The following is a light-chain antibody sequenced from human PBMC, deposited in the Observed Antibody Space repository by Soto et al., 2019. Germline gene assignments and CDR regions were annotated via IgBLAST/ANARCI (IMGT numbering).Light chain of an antibody. J-gene: IGKJ2*01. V-gene: IGKV1-17*01. CDR2: AAS. Sequence: IQLTQSPSSLSASVGDRVTVTCRASQAIGNYLDWFQQKPGKAPDHLISAASTVRCGVPSRFSGSGSGTEFTLTISGLQPEDFATYYCLQHTSYPYTFGQGTKLEVK. CDR1: QAIGNY. CDR3: LQHTSYPYT.